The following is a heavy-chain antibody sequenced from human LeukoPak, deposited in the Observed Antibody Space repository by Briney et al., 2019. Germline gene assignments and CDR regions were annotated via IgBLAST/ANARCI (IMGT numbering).Heavy chain of an antibody. CDR3: ARVRSITMVRGAIGL. CDR1: GFTFSSYA. D-gene: IGHD3-10*01. V-gene: IGHV3-30*04. J-gene: IGHJ4*02. Sequence: GGSLRLSCAASGFTFSSYAMHWVRQAPGKGLEWVAVISYDGGNKYYADSVKGRFTISRDNSKNTLYLQMNSLRAEDTAVYYCARVRSITMVRGAIGLWGQGTLVTVSS. CDR2: ISYDGGNK.